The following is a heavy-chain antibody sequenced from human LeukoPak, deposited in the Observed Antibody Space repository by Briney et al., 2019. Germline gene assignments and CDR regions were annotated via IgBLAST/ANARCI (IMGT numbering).Heavy chain of an antibody. CDR3: AKEGNEIYTYGLFDY. J-gene: IGHJ4*02. Sequence: GGSLRLSCATSGFVFSDYGIHWVRQAPGKGLEWVAFIRYDGSDPNYPDSVKGRFTISRDNSKSTLYLQMNSLRAGDTAVYYCAKEGNEIYTYGLFDYWGQGTLVTVSS. D-gene: IGHD5-18*01. CDR1: GFVFSDYG. V-gene: IGHV3-30*02. CDR2: IRYDGSDP.